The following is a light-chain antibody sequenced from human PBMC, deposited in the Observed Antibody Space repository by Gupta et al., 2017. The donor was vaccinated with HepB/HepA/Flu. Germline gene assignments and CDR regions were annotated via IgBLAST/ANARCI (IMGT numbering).Light chain of an antibody. CDR1: NSNIGDNE. CDR2: NDI. CDR3: SSWDDSRNGLV. J-gene: IGLJ3*02. V-gene: IGLV1-44*01. Sequence: QSVLSQPPSASGTPGQRVTISCSGRNSNIGDNEVNWYRQFPGKAPSLLIYNDIQRHSGGPDRFSASRSGTSAALAISGLQAEDEAEYYCSSWDDSRNGLVLGGGTKLTVL.